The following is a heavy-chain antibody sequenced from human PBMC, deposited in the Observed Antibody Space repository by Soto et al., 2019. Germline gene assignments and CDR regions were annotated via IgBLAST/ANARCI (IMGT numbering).Heavy chain of an antibody. J-gene: IGHJ4*02. Sequence: SGPTLVNPTQTLTLTCTFSGFSLSTSGVGVGWIRQPPGKALEWLALIYWNDDKRYSPSLKSRLTITKDTSKNQVVLTMTNMDPVDTATYYCAPRRGLRLGTEVSAFFDYWGQGTLVTVS. D-gene: IGHD3-16*02. V-gene: IGHV2-5*01. CDR2: IYWNDDK. CDR1: GFSLSTSGVG. CDR3: APRRGLRLGTEVSAFFDY.